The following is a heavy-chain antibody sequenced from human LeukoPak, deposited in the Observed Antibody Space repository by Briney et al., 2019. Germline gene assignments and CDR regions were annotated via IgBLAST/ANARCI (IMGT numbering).Heavy chain of an antibody. CDR3: TTEDYYGSGSYYH. J-gene: IGHJ4*02. CDR1: GFTFSNAW. CDR2: IKSKTNDGTT. Sequence: GGSLRLSCAASGFTFSNAWMSWVRQAPGKGLEWVGRIKSKTNDGTTDYAAPVKGRFTISRDDSKNTLYLQMNSLKTEDTAVYYCTTEDYYGSGSYYHWGQGTLVTVSS. V-gene: IGHV3-15*01. D-gene: IGHD3-10*01.